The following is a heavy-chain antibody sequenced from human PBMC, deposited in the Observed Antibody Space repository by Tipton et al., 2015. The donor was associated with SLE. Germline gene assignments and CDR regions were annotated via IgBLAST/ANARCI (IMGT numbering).Heavy chain of an antibody. CDR1: GFTFSSYA. CDR2: ISGSGGST. V-gene: IGHV3-23*01. D-gene: IGHD3-10*01. Sequence: LRLSCAASGFTFSSYAMSWVRQAPGKGLEWVSAISGSGGSTYYADSVKGRFTISRDNSKNTLYLQMNSLRAEDTAVYYCAKSITMVQGVIIGVNFDYWGQGTLVTVSS. CDR3: AKSITMVQGVIIGVNFDY. J-gene: IGHJ4*02.